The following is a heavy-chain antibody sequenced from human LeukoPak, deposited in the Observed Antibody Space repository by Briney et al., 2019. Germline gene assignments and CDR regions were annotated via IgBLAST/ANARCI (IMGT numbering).Heavy chain of an antibody. CDR3: ARVLNIIAVAGNDY. D-gene: IGHD6-19*01. Sequence: PGRSLRLSGAASGFTFSSYGMHWVRQAPGKGLEWVAVIWSDGINTYYADSVKGRFTISRDNSKNTLYLQMSSLRDEDTAVYYCARVLNIIAVAGNDYWGQGTLVTVSS. V-gene: IGHV3-33*01. CDR1: GFTFSSYG. CDR2: IWSDGINT. J-gene: IGHJ4*02.